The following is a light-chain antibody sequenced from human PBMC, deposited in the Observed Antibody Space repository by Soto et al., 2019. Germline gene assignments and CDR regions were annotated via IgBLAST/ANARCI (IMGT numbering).Light chain of an antibody. CDR3: QHYTNWPPIT. CDR1: QSIGSN. CDR2: AAS. Sequence: ILMTQSPVTLSVSPGDSATLSCRASQSIGSNLAWYQQKPGQAPRLLIYAASTRVTGLPGRFSGRGSGSEFTLPIRGLQSEDFAIYFCQHYTNWPPITFGQGTRLEIK. V-gene: IGKV3-15*01. J-gene: IGKJ5*01.